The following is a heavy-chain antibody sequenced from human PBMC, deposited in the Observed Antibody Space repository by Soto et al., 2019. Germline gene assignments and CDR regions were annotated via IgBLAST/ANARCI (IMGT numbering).Heavy chain of an antibody. CDR1: GYSFTSYW. V-gene: IGHV5-10-1*01. Sequence: GESLKISCKGSGYSFTSYWISWVRQMPGKGLEWMGRIDPSDSYTNYSPSFQGHVTMSADKSINTAYLQWSSLKASDSAMYYCARHKAFYYDSSGAWGQGSLVTVSS. CDR3: ARHKAFYYDSSGA. D-gene: IGHD3-22*01. CDR2: IDPSDSYT. J-gene: IGHJ5*02.